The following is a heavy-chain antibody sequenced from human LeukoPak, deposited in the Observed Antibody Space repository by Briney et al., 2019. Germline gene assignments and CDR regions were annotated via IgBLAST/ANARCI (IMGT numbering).Heavy chain of an antibody. CDR3: ARGYRAVAGARLIVLDY. V-gene: IGHV1-69*05. Sequence: SVKVSCKASGGTFSSYAISWVRQAPGQGLEWMGGIIPIFGTANYAQKFQGRVTITTDESTSTAYMALSSLRSEDTAVYYCARGYRAVAGARLIVLDYWREGTQVTVSS. J-gene: IGHJ4*02. D-gene: IGHD6-19*01. CDR1: GGTFSSYA. CDR2: IIPIFGTA.